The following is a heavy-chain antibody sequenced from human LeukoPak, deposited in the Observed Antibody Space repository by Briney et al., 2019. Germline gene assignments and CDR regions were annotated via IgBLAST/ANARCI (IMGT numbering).Heavy chain of an antibody. CDR3: ARDSSWEGGFDY. V-gene: IGHV3-23*01. Sequence: GGSLRLSCAASGFTFSSYAMSWVRQAPGKGLEWVSTINESGGSTYYADSVEGRFTISRDNSKNTLYLQMNSLRAEDTAVYYCARDSSWEGGFDYWGQGTLVTVSS. J-gene: IGHJ4*02. D-gene: IGHD6-13*01. CDR1: GFTFSSYA. CDR2: INESGGST.